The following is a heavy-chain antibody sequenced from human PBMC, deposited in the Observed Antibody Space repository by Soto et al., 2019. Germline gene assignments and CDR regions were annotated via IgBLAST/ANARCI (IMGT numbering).Heavy chain of an antibody. CDR1: GFTFRSYA. CDR2: ISGSGGST. CDR3: AKDRGSGFLWFGELLDFDY. D-gene: IGHD3-10*01. V-gene: IGHV3-23*01. J-gene: IGHJ4*02. Sequence: GGSLRLSCAASGFTFRSYALSWVRQAPGPGLEWVSAISGSGGSTYYADSVKGRFTISRDNSKNTLYLQMNSLRAEDTAVYYCAKDRGSGFLWFGELLDFDYWGQGSLVTVSS.